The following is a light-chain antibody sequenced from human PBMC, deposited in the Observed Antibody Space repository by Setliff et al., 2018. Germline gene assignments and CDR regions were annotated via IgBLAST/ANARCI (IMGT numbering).Light chain of an antibody. CDR2: GNS. CDR1: SSNIGAGYD. J-gene: IGLJ1*01. CDR3: QSYDSSLNYV. V-gene: IGLV1-40*01. Sequence: TISCTGSSSNIGAGYDVHWYQQLPGTAPKLLIYGNSNRPSGVPDRFSGSKSGTSASLAITGLQAEDEADYYCQSYDSSLNYVFGTGTKVTVL.